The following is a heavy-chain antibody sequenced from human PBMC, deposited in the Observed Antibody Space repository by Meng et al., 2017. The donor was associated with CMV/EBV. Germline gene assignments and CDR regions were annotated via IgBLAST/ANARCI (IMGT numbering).Heavy chain of an antibody. Sequence: ASVKVSCQASGYTFTSYYMHWVRQAPGQGLEWMGIINPSGGSTSYAQKFQGRVTMTRDTSTSTVYMELSSLRSEDTAVYYCARARITMVRGVIGYYYYGMDVWGQGTTVTVSS. J-gene: IGHJ6*02. V-gene: IGHV1-46*01. CDR2: INPSGGST. D-gene: IGHD3-10*01. CDR1: GYTFTSYY. CDR3: ARARITMVRGVIGYYYYGMDV.